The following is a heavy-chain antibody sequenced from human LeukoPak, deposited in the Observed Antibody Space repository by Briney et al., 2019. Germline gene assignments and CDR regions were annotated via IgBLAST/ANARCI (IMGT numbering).Heavy chain of an antibody. CDR1: GFTFSSYG. Sequence: GGSLRLSCAASGFTFSSYGMHWVRQAPGRGLEWVAFIRYDGSNKYYADSVKGRFTISRDNSKNTLYLQMNSLRAEDTAVYYCAKGFTGRDAFDIWGQGTMVTVSS. V-gene: IGHV3-30*02. CDR3: AKGFTGRDAFDI. D-gene: IGHD1-14*01. J-gene: IGHJ3*02. CDR2: IRYDGSNK.